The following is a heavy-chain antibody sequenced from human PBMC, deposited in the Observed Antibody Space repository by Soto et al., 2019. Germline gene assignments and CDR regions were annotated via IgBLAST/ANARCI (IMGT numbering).Heavy chain of an antibody. J-gene: IGHJ6*02. V-gene: IGHV3-30*18. CDR1: GFTFSNYG. D-gene: IGHD2-15*01. CDR3: AKLDEGGLQYAYYAMDV. Sequence: GGSLRLSCVASGFTFSNYGMHWVRQAPGKGLEWVAVISYDGSNKYYADSVKGRFTISRDNSKNTLYLQMTSLRTEDTALYYCAKLDEGGLQYAYYAMDVWGQGTTVTVSS. CDR2: ISYDGSNK.